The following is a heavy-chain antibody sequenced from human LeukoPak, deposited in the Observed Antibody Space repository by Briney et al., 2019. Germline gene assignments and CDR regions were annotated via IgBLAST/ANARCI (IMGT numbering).Heavy chain of an antibody. D-gene: IGHD2-15*01. V-gene: IGHV3-21*01. Sequence: PGGSLRLSCAASGFTFSSYSMNWVRQAPGKGLEWVSSISSSSSYIYYADSVKGRFTISRDNAKNSLYLQMNSLRAEDTAVYYCARREVAAEISFGFDYWGQGTLVTVSS. CDR3: ARREVAAEISFGFDY. CDR1: GFTFSSYS. J-gene: IGHJ4*02. CDR2: ISSSSSYI.